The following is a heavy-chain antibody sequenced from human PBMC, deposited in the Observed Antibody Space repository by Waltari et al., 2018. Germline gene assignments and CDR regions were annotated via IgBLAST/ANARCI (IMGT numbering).Heavy chain of an antibody. V-gene: IGHV4-39*07. CDR3: ARRQWLFLVDYGMDV. CDR1: GGSISSSSYY. D-gene: IGHD6-19*01. CDR2: IYYSGST. J-gene: IGHJ6*02. Sequence: QLQLQESGPGLVKPSETLSLTCTVSGGSISSSSYYWGWIRQPPGKGLEWIGSIYYSGSTYYNPSLKSRVTISVDTSKNQFSLKLSSVTAADTAVYYCARRQWLFLVDYGMDVWGQGTTVTVSS.